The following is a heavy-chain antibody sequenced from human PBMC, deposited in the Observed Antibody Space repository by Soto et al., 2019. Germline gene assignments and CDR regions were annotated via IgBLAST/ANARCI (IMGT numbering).Heavy chain of an antibody. CDR2: IIPFFAIT. CDR3: ARAKFHCDSDGSSFTTHFDH. Sequence: QVQLVQSGAEVKKPGSSVKVSCSSSGATFSSYGISWVRQAPVQGLEWLGRIIPFFAITKYAQKLQGRITFTSEYSSSTTYMDLSSLRSDETDVYYCARAKFHCDSDGSSFTTHFDHWGQGTPVTVSS. J-gene: IGHJ4*02. D-gene: IGHD3-22*01. V-gene: IGHV1-69*17. CDR1: GATFSSYG.